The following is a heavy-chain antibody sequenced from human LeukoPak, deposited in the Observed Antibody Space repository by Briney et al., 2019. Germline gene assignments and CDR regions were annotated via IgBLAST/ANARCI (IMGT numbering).Heavy chain of an antibody. Sequence: PSETLSLTCTVSGGSISSYYWSWIRQPPGKGLEWIGCVFHSGSTNYNPSLKSRVTISVDTSKNQFSLKLTSVTAADTAVYYCARDSSGYYRIDYWGQGTLVTVSS. CDR3: ARDSSGYYRIDY. D-gene: IGHD3-22*01. CDR1: GGSISSYY. CDR2: VFHSGST. J-gene: IGHJ4*02. V-gene: IGHV4-59*08.